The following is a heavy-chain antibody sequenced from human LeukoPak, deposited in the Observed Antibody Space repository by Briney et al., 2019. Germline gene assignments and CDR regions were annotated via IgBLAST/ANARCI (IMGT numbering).Heavy chain of an antibody. CDR1: GFTFGDYA. Sequence: EPGGSLRLSCTASGFTFGDYAMSWFRQAPGKGLEWVGFIRSKAYGGTTEYAASVKGRFTISRDDSKSIAYLQMNSLKTEDAAVYYCTRDLGGKDDILTGSFDYWGQGTLVTVSS. J-gene: IGHJ4*02. D-gene: IGHD3-9*01. V-gene: IGHV3-49*03. CDR2: IRSKAYGGTT. CDR3: TRDLGGKDDILTGSFDY.